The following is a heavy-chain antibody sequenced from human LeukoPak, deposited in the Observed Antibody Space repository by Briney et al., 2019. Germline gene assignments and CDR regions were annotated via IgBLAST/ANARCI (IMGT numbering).Heavy chain of an antibody. V-gene: IGHV1-8*03. Sequence: ASVKVSCKASGYTFTSYDINWVRQATGQGLEWMGWMNPNSGNTGYAQKFQGRVTITRNTSISTAYMELSSLRSEDTAVYYCARAVTPRYCSTTNCYWKGWFDPWGQGTLVTVSS. CDR1: GYTFTSYD. J-gene: IGHJ5*02. D-gene: IGHD2-2*01. CDR2: MNPNSGNT. CDR3: ARAVTPRYCSTTNCYWKGWFDP.